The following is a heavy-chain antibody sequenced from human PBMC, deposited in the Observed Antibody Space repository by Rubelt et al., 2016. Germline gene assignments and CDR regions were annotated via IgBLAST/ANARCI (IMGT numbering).Heavy chain of an antibody. V-gene: IGHV3-33*06. Sequence: YWGGVVQPGRSLRLSCAASGFTFSSYGMHWVRQAPGKGLEWVAVIWYDGSNKYYADSVKGRFTISRDNSKNTLYLQMNSLRAEDTAVYYCAKGVYDSSGYYTFDYWGQGTLVTVSS. CDR2: IWYDGSNK. J-gene: IGHJ4*02. D-gene: IGHD3-22*01. CDR1: GFTFSSYG. CDR3: AKGVYDSSGYYTFDY.